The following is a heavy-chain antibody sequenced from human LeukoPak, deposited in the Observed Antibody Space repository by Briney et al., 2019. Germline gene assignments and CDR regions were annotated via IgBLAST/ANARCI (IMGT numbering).Heavy chain of an antibody. CDR3: AKDPAITMIVVVHTRPFDY. CDR1: GFTFSSYG. D-gene: IGHD3-22*01. CDR2: IQNDGSIK. Sequence: TGGSLRLSCAASGFTFSSYGMHWVRQAPGKGLERVALIQNDGSIKNYADSVKGRFTISRDNSNNTLYLQMNSLRDEDTAVYSCAKDPAITMIVVVHTRPFDYWGQGTLVTVPS. V-gene: IGHV3-30*02. J-gene: IGHJ4*02.